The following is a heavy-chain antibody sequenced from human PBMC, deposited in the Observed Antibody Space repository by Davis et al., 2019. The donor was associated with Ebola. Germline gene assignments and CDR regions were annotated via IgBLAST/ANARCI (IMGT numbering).Heavy chain of an antibody. CDR1: GYTFTGYY. Sequence: ASVKVSCKASGYTFTGYYMHWVRQAPGQGLEWMGWINPNSGGTNYAQKFQGRVTMTEDTSTDTAYMELSSLTSEDTAVYYCAIGASYVYDSKRQNWLDPWGQGTLVTVSS. V-gene: IGHV1-2*02. CDR2: INPNSGGT. CDR3: AIGASYVYDSKRQNWLDP. J-gene: IGHJ5*02. D-gene: IGHD5/OR15-5a*01.